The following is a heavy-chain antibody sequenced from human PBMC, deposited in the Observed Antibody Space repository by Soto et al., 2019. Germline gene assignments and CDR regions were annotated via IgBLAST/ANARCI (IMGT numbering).Heavy chain of an antibody. CDR3: AGGECGRPSCYGDYFDR. CDR2: IWYGGGNE. J-gene: IGHJ4*02. Sequence: QVQLVESGGGVVQPGRSLRLSCAASGFTFSDYAMHWVRQAPGEGLEWVAVIWYGGGNEYYADSVEGRFAISRDNSKNTLYLQLNSLRAEDTAVYYCAGGECGRPSCYGDYFDRWGQGTLVTVSS. CDR1: GFTFSDYA. D-gene: IGHD2-2*01. V-gene: IGHV3-33*01.